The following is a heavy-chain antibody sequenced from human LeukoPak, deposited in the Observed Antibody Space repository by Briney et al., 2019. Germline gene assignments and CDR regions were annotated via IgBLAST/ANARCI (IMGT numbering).Heavy chain of an antibody. CDR1: GFTFSSYW. V-gene: IGHV3-7*01. CDR3: AREGWLQFYYFDC. D-gene: IGHD5-24*01. CDR2: IKQDGSEK. Sequence: GGSLRLSCAASGFTFSSYWMSWVRQAPGKGLEWVANIKQDGSEKYYVDSVKGRFTISRDNAKNSLYLQMNSLRAEDTAVYYCAREGWLQFYYFDCWGQGTLVTVSS. J-gene: IGHJ4*02.